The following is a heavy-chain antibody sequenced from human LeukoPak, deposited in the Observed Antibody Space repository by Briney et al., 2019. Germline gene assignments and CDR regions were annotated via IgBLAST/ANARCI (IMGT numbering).Heavy chain of an antibody. V-gene: IGHV3-15*01. Sequence: GGSLRLSCAASGFTFSNAWMSWVRQAPGKGLEWVGRIKSKTDGGTTDYAAPVKGRFTISRDDSKNTLYLQMNSLKTEDTAVYYCTTASIVRGVIFFDYWGQGTLVTVSS. CDR1: GFTFSNAW. D-gene: IGHD3-10*01. CDR3: TTASIVRGVIFFDY. CDR2: IKSKTDGGTT. J-gene: IGHJ4*02.